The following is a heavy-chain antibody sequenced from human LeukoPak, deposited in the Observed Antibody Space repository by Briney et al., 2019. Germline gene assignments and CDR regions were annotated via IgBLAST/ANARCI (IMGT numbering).Heavy chain of an antibody. CDR3: ARERNFYYFDY. Sequence: PGGSLRLPCAASGFTFNDYTMTWVRQAPGKGLEWVSSITGDCNYIFYADSVKGRFTISRDNAQNSLFLELNSLRGEDTAVYYCARERNFYYFDYWGQGALVTVS. CDR2: ITGDCNYI. J-gene: IGHJ4*02. D-gene: IGHD3-3*01. V-gene: IGHV3-21*01. CDR1: GFTFNDYT.